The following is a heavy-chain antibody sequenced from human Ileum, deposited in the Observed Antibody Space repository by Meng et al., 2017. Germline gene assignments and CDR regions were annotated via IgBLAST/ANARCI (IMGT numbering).Heavy chain of an antibody. CDR2: INRGGNI. D-gene: IGHD6-13*01. V-gene: IGHV4-34*01. CDR1: GGSFSGYY. J-gene: IGHJ4*02. Sequence: GHLLRWVEGGLEPSEALSSTFSVSGGSFSGYYWTWIRQSPGKGLGLIGEINRGGNINYNPSLKCRITMSVDTSKNQFFLNLTSVTPADTAVYYCARAWSSSWSFLDFWGQGGLVTVSS. CDR3: ARAWSSSWSFLDF.